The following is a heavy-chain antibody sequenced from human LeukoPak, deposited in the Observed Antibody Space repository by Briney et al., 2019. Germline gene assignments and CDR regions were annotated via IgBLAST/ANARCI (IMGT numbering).Heavy chain of an antibody. J-gene: IGHJ6*02. CDR1: GFTFDDYA. Sequence: PGGSLRLSCAASGFTFDDYAMHWVRQAPGKGLEWVSGITWNRDNIGYGDSVKGRFTISRDNVKNVLYLQMTSLRPEDTALYYCAKDLSSAITSALVLDVWGQGTTVTVS. CDR3: AKDLSSAITSALVLDV. V-gene: IGHV3-9*01. D-gene: IGHD3-22*01. CDR2: ITWNRDNI.